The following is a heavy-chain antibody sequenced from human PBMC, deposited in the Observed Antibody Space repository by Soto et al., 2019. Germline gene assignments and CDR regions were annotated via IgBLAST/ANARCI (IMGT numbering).Heavy chain of an antibody. CDR1: GFSLITSGVG. V-gene: IGHV2-5*02. CDR3: AHTMAPRIFDY. J-gene: IGHJ4*02. Sequence: QITLKEAGPPLVKPKQTFTLTCSFSGFSLITSGVGVGWIRQPPGKALEWLALIYWDDDKGYSTSLKSRLTITKDTSRNQGVLTITNMDPADTATYYCAHTMAPRIFDYWGQGTLVTVSS. CDR2: IYWDDDK.